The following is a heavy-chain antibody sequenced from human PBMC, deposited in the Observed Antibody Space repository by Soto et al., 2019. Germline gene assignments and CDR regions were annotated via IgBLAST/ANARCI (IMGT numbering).Heavy chain of an antibody. CDR1: GFIFSSYG. D-gene: IGHD4-17*01. CDR3: GRDRYSYYGYIDY. J-gene: IGHJ4*02. Sequence: QVQLVESGGGVVQPGRSLRLSCAASGFIFSSYGMHWVRQAPGKGLEWVAVIWNDGSNKYYADSVKGRFTISRDNSENTLYLQMNSLRGEATAVYYCGRDRYSYYGYIDYWGQVTLVTVSS. V-gene: IGHV3-33*01. CDR2: IWNDGSNK.